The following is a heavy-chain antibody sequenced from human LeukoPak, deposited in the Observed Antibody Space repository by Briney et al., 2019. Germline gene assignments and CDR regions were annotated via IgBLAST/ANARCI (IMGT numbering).Heavy chain of an antibody. V-gene: IGHV3-11*04. CDR2: ISSGGSL. D-gene: IGHD1-7*01. CDR1: RFTFSDYY. J-gene: IGHJ4*02. CDR3: ARPRWNYYYFDY. Sequence: PGGSLRLSCAASRFTFSDYYMGWIRQAPGKGLEWLSYISSGGSLYSAGSVQGRFTISRDNAKSSLYLQMNGLRADDTAVYYCARPRWNYYYFDYWGQGTLVTVSS.